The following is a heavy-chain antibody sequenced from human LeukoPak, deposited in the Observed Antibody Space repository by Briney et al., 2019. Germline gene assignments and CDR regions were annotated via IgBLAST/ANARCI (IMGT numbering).Heavy chain of an antibody. CDR3: ARLISGSSGYYHYYYYYYYMDV. CDR1: GYSISSGYY. D-gene: IGHD3-22*01. Sequence: SDTLSLTCAVSGYSISSGYYWGWIRQPPGKGLEWIGSIYHSGSTYYNPSLKSRVTISVDTSKNQFSLKLSSVTAADTAVYYCARLISGSSGYYHYYYYYYYMDVWGKGTTVTVSS. V-gene: IGHV4-38-2*01. J-gene: IGHJ6*03. CDR2: IYHSGST.